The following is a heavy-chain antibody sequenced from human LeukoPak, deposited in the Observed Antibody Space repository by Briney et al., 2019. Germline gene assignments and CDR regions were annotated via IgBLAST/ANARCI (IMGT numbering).Heavy chain of an antibody. Sequence: PSETLSLTCTISGASISSYYWSWVRQPPGKGLEWIGYIYYTGNTNYNPSLKSRVTILVHTSKNQFSLKLSSVTAADTAVYYCARGGSRTPLFDHWGQGTLVTVSS. D-gene: IGHD1-26*01. V-gene: IGHV4-59*01. J-gene: IGHJ4*02. CDR1: GASISSYY. CDR2: IYYTGNT. CDR3: ARGGSRTPLFDH.